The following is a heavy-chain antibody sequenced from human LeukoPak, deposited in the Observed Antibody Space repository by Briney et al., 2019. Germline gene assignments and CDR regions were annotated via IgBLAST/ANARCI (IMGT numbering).Heavy chain of an antibody. CDR2: ISGSGGST. V-gene: IGHV3-23*01. CDR3: AKDRGGLVVVTAIHFDY. J-gene: IGHJ4*02. D-gene: IGHD2-21*02. CDR1: GLTFSSYG. Sequence: GGSLRLSCAASGLTFSSYGMSWVRQAPGKGLEWVSAISGSGGSTYYADSVKGRFTISRDNSKNTLYLQMNSLRAEDTAVYYCAKDRGGLVVVTAIHFDYWGQGTLVTVSS.